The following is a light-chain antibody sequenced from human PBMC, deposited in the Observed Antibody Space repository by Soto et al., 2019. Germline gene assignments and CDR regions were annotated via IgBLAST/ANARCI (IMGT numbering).Light chain of an antibody. CDR2: GAS. Sequence: EIFVTQSPGTLSLSRWEIATLSCRASQSVSSSYLAWYQQKPGQAPRLLIYGASSRATGIPDRFSGSGSGTDSTLTISRLEPGDFAVYYCQQYGSSSITFGQGTRLEIK. CDR1: QSVSSSY. CDR3: QQYGSSSIT. J-gene: IGKJ5*01. V-gene: IGKV3-20*01.